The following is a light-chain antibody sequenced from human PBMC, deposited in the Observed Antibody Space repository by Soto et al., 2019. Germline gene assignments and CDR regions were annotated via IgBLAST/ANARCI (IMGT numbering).Light chain of an antibody. CDR2: GNT. CDR3: QSYDSSLSGSV. J-gene: IGLJ2*01. Sequence: QTLVTQPPSVSGAPGQRVTISCTGSSSNTGAGYDVHWYQHLPGAAPRLLIYGNTHRPSGVPDRFSGSKSGTSASLAITGLQAEDEAEYYCQSYDSSLSGSVFGGGTKLTVL. V-gene: IGLV1-40*01. CDR1: SSNTGAGYD.